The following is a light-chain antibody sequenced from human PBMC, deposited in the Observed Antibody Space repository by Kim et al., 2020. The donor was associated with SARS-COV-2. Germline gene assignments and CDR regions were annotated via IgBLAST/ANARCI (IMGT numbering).Light chain of an antibody. J-gene: IGLJ2*01. Sequence: SVSPGQTAIITCSGERLGHNDVGWYQHKAGQSPVVVMYQDTLRPSGIPERFSGSNSGNIATLTISGTQDMDEADYYCQVWDSTTTVFGGGTQLTVL. CDR1: RLGHND. CDR3: QVWDSTTTV. CDR2: QDT. V-gene: IGLV3-1*01.